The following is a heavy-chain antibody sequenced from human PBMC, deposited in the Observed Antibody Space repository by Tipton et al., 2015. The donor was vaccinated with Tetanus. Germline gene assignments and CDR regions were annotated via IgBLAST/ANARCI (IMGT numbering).Heavy chain of an antibody. D-gene: IGHD3-9*01. V-gene: IGHV4-34*01. J-gene: IGHJ6*04. CDR1: GGSFSGYY. CDR2: INHSGST. CDR3: ARAVVNFTTAPPGYYNVYYYYGMDV. Sequence: TLSLTCAVYGGSFSGYYWSWIRQPPGKGLEWIGEINHSGSTNYNPSLKSRVTISVDTSKNQFSLKLSSVTAADTAVYYCARAVVNFTTAPPGYYNVYYYYGMDVWGEGTTVTVSS.